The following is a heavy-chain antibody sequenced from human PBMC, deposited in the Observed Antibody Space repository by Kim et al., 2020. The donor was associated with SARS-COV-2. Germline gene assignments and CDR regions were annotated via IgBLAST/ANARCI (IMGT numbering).Heavy chain of an antibody. Sequence: GGSLRLSCAASGFTFSSYAMHWVRQAPGKGLEWVAVISYDGSNKYYADSVKGRFTISRDNSKNTLYLQMNSLRAEDTAVYYCARDSPNIAAAPITGAFDIWGQGTMVTVSS. V-gene: IGHV3-30-3*01. CDR1: GFTFSSYA. CDR2: ISYDGSNK. CDR3: ARDSPNIAAAPITGAFDI. J-gene: IGHJ3*02. D-gene: IGHD6-13*01.